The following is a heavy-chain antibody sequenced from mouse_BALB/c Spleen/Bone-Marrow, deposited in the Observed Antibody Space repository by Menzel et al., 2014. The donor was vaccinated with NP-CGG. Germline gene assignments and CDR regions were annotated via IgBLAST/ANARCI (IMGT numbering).Heavy chain of an antibody. V-gene: IGHV1-67*01. D-gene: IGHD2-2*01. CDR1: GYTFTDYA. J-gene: IGHJ3*01. CDR3: ARSDYGYDWFAY. CDR2: ISTYSGNT. Sequence: QVQLQQPGPELVRPGVSVKISCKGSGYTFTDYAMHWVKQSHAKSLEWIGVISTYSGNTNYNQKFKGKATMTVDKSSSTAYMELARLTSEDSAIYYCARSDYGYDWFAYWGQGTLVTVSA.